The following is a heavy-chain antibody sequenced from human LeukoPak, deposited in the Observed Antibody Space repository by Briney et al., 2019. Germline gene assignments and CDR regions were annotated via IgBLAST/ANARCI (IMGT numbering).Heavy chain of an antibody. D-gene: IGHD2-2*02. Sequence: SETLSLICTVSGYSISSGYYWGWIRQPPGKGLEWIGNIYHSGSTYYNPSLKSRVTMSVDTSKNQFSLKLSSVTAADTAVYYCASYTDAFDIWGQGTMVTVSS. J-gene: IGHJ3*02. CDR1: GYSISSGYY. CDR2: IYHSGST. CDR3: ASYTDAFDI. V-gene: IGHV4-38-2*02.